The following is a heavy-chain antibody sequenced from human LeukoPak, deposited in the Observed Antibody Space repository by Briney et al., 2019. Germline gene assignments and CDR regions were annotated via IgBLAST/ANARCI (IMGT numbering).Heavy chain of an antibody. V-gene: IGHV3-23*01. CDR1: GFTFSSYA. Sequence: QPGGSLRLSCAASGFTFSSYAMSWVRQAPGKGLEWVSAISGSGGSAYYADSVKGRFTISRDNSKNTLYLQMNSLRAEDTAVYYCAKDGQRLVPRGVDYWGQGTLVTVSS. CDR2: ISGSGGSA. CDR3: AKDGQRLVPRGVDY. D-gene: IGHD6-13*01. J-gene: IGHJ4*02.